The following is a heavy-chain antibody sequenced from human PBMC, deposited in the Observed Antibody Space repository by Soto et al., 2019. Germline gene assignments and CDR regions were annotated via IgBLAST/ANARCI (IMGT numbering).Heavy chain of an antibody. CDR1: GGTFSSYA. V-gene: IGHV3-30*16. CDR3: AKERQWLSSDY. CDR2: ISYDGSNK. D-gene: IGHD6-19*01. Sequence: QVQLVQSGAEVKKPGSSVKVSCKASGGTFSSYAISWVRQAPGQGLEWVAVISYDGSNKYYADSVKGRFTISRDNSKNTLYLQMNSLRAEDTAVYYCAKERQWLSSDYWGQGTLVTVSS. J-gene: IGHJ4*02.